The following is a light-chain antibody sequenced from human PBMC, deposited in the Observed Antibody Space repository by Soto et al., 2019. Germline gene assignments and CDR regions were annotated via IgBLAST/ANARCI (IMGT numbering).Light chain of an antibody. CDR3: SSYTSGSTPWV. V-gene: IGLV2-14*01. J-gene: IGLJ3*02. CDR2: DVS. Sequence: QSVLTQPASVSGSPGQSITISCAGTSRDVGGYNYVSWYQQHPGKAPKLMIYDVSNRPSGVSNRFSGSKSGNTASLTISGLQAEDESDYYCSSYTSGSTPWVFGGGTKLTVL. CDR1: SRDVGGYNY.